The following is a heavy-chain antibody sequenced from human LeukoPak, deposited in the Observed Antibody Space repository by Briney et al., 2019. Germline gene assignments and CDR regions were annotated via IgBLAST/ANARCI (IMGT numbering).Heavy chain of an antibody. D-gene: IGHD4-17*01. CDR3: ARGKDYGDYFDY. Sequence: GGPLRLSCAASGFTVSSNYMSWVRQAPGKGLEWVSVIYSGGSTYYADSVKGRFTISRDNSKNTLYLQMNSLRAEDTAVYYCARGKDYGDYFDYWGQGTLVTVSS. CDR2: IYSGGST. CDR1: GFTVSSNY. J-gene: IGHJ4*02. V-gene: IGHV3-53*01.